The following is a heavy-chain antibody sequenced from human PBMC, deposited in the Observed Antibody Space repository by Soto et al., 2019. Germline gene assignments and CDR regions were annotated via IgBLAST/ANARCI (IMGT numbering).Heavy chain of an antibody. Sequence: QVQLVQSGAEVKKPGSSVKVSCKASGGTFNNYAISWVRQAPGQGLEWMGGIIPIIGTADYAHKFQGRLAISADESTGTTFMEMSRLRSEDKALYYCARGGVDVVATSDFDYWGQGTLVTVSS. J-gene: IGHJ4*02. CDR1: GGTFNNYA. V-gene: IGHV1-69*01. D-gene: IGHD5-12*01. CDR3: ARGGVDVVATSDFDY. CDR2: IIPIIGTA.